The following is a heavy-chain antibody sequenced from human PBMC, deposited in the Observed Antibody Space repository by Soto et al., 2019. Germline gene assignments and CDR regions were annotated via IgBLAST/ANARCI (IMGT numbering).Heavy chain of an antibody. D-gene: IGHD1-26*01. CDR2: IKYSGNT. J-gene: IGHJ6*02. CDR3: ARHGITGSYYGMDV. CDR1: GGSISSSSHY. V-gene: IGHV4-39*01. Sequence: SETLSLTCTVSGGSISSSSHYWGWVRQPPGKGLEWIASIKYSGNTYYNPSLKSRVTISVDTFENQLSLKLSSVTAADTAVYHCARHGITGSYYGMDVWGQGTTVTVSS.